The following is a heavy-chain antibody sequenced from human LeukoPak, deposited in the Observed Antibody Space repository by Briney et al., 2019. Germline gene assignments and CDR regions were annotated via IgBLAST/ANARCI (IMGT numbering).Heavy chain of an antibody. CDR2: IKQDGSEK. V-gene: IGHV3-7*01. J-gene: IGHJ4*02. Sequence: QPGGSLRLSCAASGFTFSSYWMSWVRQAPGKGLEWVANIKQDGSEKYYVDSVKGRFTISRDNSKNTLYLQMNSLRADDTAVYYCAKPTRGSGGSFLIDFWGQGTLVTVSS. CDR3: AKPTRGSGGSFLIDF. CDR1: GFTFSSYW. D-gene: IGHD3-16*01.